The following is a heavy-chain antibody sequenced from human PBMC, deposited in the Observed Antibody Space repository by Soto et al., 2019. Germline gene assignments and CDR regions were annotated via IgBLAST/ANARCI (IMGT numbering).Heavy chain of an antibody. J-gene: IGHJ6*03. Sequence: EVQLVESGGGLVQPGRSLRLSCAASGFTFDDYAMHWVRQAPGKGLELVSGIRWNSGSIGYADSVKGRFTISRDNAKNFLDLQMNSLRAEDTALYYCAKGGGSGSYYYYYYMDVWGKGTTVTVSS. CDR3: AKGGGSGSYYYYYYMDV. V-gene: IGHV3-9*01. D-gene: IGHD3-10*01. CDR2: IRWNSGSI. CDR1: GFTFDDYA.